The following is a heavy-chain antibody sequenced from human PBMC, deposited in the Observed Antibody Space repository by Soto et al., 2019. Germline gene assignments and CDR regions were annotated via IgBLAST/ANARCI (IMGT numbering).Heavy chain of an antibody. Sequence: GVPLRLCWGAAGGTCVGYGGRWVSQAPGKGLEWASAISGSGGSTYYAVSVKGRFTISRDNSKNTLYLQMNSLRAEDTAVYYCAKDARVDYDLWSGYYLAYWGQGTLVPGFS. D-gene: IGHD3-3*01. J-gene: IGHJ4*02. V-gene: IGHV3-23*01. CDR2: ISGSGGST. CDR3: AKDARVDYDLWSGYYLAY. CDR1: GGTCVGYG.